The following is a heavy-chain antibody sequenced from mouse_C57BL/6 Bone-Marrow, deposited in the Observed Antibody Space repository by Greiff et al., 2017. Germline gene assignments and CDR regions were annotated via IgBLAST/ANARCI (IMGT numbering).Heavy chain of an antibody. Sequence: QVQLQQPGAELVMPGASVKLSCKASGYTFTSYWMHWVKQRPGQGLEWIGEIDPSDSYTNYNQKFKGKSTLTVDKSSRTAYMQLSSLTSEDSAVXYCARKVWGPEGYPGGFAYWGKGTRVTVSA. CDR1: GYTFTSYW. J-gene: IGHJ3*01. D-gene: IGHD2-3*01. CDR3: ARKVWGPEGYPGGFAY. CDR2: IDPSDSYT. V-gene: IGHV1-69*01.